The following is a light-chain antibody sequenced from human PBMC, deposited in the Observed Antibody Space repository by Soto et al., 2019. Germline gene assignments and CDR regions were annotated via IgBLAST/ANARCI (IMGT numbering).Light chain of an antibody. CDR3: QSYDATNQV. J-gene: IGLJ3*02. V-gene: IGLV6-57*01. CDR2: EDN. CDR1: SGSIASNY. Sequence: NFMLTQPHSVSESPGKTVIISCTRSSGSIASNYVQWYQQRPGSSPTTVIYEDNXRXXXXPXRXSXSIDSSSNSASLTISGLETEDEADYFCQSYDATNQVFGGGTKVTVL.